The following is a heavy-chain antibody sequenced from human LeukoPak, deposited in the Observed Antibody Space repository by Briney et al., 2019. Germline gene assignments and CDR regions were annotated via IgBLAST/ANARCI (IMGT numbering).Heavy chain of an antibody. D-gene: IGHD1-26*01. V-gene: IGHV1-46*01. Sequence: ASVMVSCKASGYTFTVYHMHWVRQAPGQGLEWMGIINPSDGSTTYAQKFQGRVTMTRDMSTSTVYMGLSSLRSEDTAVYYCAGGGSYLGWFDPWGQGTLVTVSS. CDR2: INPSDGST. J-gene: IGHJ5*02. CDR1: GYTFTVYH. CDR3: AGGGSYLGWFDP.